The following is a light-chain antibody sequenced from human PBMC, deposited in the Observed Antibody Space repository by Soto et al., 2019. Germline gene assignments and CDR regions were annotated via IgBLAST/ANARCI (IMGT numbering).Light chain of an antibody. Sequence: QSALTQPASVSGSPGQSITISCTGTSSDVGGYNFVSWYQQHPSKAPKLMIYEVSNRPSGVSNRFSGSKSGNTASLTISGLQAEDEADYYCNSYTSSRTLVFGGGTKLTVL. V-gene: IGLV2-14*01. CDR1: SSDVGGYNF. CDR3: NSYTSSRTLV. J-gene: IGLJ3*02. CDR2: EVS.